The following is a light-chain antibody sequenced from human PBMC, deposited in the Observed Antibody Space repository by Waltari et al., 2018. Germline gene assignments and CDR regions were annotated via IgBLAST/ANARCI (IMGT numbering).Light chain of an antibody. CDR1: QRLPKSDGATH. V-gene: IGKV2D-29*01. J-gene: IGKJ2*01. Sequence: IVMTQTPLSLSVTPGQSAASSCTSSQRLPKSDGATHLFWYLQKPGQTPQLLIYRVSNRFSGVPDRFSGSGSGTDFTLRISRMEAEDVGVYYCVQSLELPYTFGQGTKVEIK. CDR3: VQSLELPYT. CDR2: RVS.